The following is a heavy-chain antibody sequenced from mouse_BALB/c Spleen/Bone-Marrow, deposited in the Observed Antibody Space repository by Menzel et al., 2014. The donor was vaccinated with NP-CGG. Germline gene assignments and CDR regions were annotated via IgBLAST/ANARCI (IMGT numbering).Heavy chain of an antibody. V-gene: IGHV5-9-1*01. CDR3: ARYYGSSYDY. D-gene: IGHD1-1*01. J-gene: IGHJ2*01. Sequence: EVMLVESGGGLVKPGGSLKLSCAASGFTFSSYAMSWVRQTPEKRLEWVATISSGGNYTYYPDSVKGRFTISRDNAKNTLYLQMSSLGSEDTAMYYCARYYGSSYDYWGQGTTLTVSS. CDR2: ISSGGNYT. CDR1: GFTFSSYA.